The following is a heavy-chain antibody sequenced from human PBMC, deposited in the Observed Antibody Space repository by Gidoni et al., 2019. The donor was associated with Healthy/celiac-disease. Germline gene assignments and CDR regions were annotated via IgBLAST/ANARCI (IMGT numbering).Heavy chain of an antibody. CDR3: AKDRQDDFWSPYFDY. D-gene: IGHD3-3*01. CDR1: GSTLSSYG. V-gene: IGHV3-30*18. J-gene: IGHJ4*02. Sequence: QVQLVSSGGGVVQPGRSMSLSCAASGSTLSSYGIHWVRPAPGKGLVGVAVISYDGSNKYYADSVKGRFTISRDNSKNTLDLQMNSLRAEDTAVYYCAKDRQDDFWSPYFDYWGQGTLVTVSS. CDR2: ISYDGSNK.